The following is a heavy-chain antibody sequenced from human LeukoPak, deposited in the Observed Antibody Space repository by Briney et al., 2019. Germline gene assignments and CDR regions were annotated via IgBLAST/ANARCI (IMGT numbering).Heavy chain of an antibody. CDR2: IYYSGST. CDR1: GGSITSYY. D-gene: IGHD3-10*01. CDR3: ARGRDFGD. V-gene: IGHV4-59*12. Sequence: SETLSLTCTVSGGSITSYYWSWIRQPPGKGLEWIGYIYYSGSTNYNPSLKSRVTISVDTSKNQFSLKLSSVTAADTAVYYCARGRDFGDWGQGTLVTVSS. J-gene: IGHJ4*02.